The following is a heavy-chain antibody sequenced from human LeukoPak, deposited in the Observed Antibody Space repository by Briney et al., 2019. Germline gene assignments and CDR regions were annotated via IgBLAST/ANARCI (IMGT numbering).Heavy chain of an antibody. CDR1: GFTFSSYS. D-gene: IGHD2-2*01. V-gene: IGHV3-30*03. CDR2: ISYDGSNK. J-gene: IGHJ6*02. Sequence: PGGSLRLSCAASGFTFSSYSMNWVRQAPGKGLEWVAVISYDGSNKYYADSVKGRFTISRDNSKNTLYLQMNSLRAEDTAVYYCARGYCSSTSCYAPYYYGMDVWGQGTTVTVSS. CDR3: ARGYCSSTSCYAPYYYGMDV.